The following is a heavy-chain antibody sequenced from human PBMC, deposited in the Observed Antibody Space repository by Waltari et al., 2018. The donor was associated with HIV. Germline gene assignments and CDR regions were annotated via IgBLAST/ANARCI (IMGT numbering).Heavy chain of an antibody. CDR1: GFSISSGPYS. V-gene: IGHV4-31*03. Sequence: QVQLQESGPGLVKPSQTLSLTCSVSGFSISSGPYSWHWIRRFPGKGLEWIGYIYYSGSTSYNPSLESRVTISIDTSKNQLSLRLSSVTAADTAVYYCARDYRSPSGSYYYYGMDVWGQGTRVTVSS. J-gene: IGHJ6*02. D-gene: IGHD3-10*01. CDR2: IYYSGST. CDR3: ARDYRSPSGSYYYYGMDV.